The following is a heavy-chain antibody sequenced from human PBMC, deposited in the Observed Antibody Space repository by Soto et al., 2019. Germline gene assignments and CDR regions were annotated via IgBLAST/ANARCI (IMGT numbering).Heavy chain of an antibody. V-gene: IGHV3-74*01. CDR2: VDSAGSGT. Sequence: VPLVESGGGSVQPGGSLRLSCVASGITFSGFWMHWVRQVPGKGLVWVARVDSAGSGTSYADSVKGRFTISRDNAKNTLSLQMDCLRVEDTAVYYCATVFEHWGQGILVTVSS. CDR3: ATVFEH. CDR1: GITFSGFW. J-gene: IGHJ4*02.